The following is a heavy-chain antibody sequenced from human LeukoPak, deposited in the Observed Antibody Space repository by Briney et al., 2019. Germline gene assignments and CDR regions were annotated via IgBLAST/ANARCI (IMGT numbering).Heavy chain of an antibody. CDR2: INHKGSI. CDR3: ASGRAGSRLGH. D-gene: IGHD3-16*01. Sequence: SETLSLTCAVYGGSFSGYFWTWIRQPPGKGLEWIGEINHKGSINYNPSLKSRVTILLDTSKSQFSLILSSVTAADTAVYYCASGRAGSRLGHWGQGTLVTVSS. J-gene: IGHJ4*02. CDR1: GGSFSGYF. V-gene: IGHV4-34*01.